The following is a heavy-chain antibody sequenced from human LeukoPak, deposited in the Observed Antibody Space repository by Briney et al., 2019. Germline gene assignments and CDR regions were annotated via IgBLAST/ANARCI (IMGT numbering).Heavy chain of an antibody. CDR2: IYYSGST. V-gene: IGHV4-39*07. D-gene: IGHD2-15*01. Sequence: SETLSLTCTVSGGSISSSSYYWGWIRQPPGKGLEWIGSIYYSGSTYYNPSLKSRVTISVDTSKNQFSLKLSSVTAADTAVYYCARAPRTTPPYCSGGSCYFDYWGQGTLVTVSS. CDR1: GGSISSSSYY. CDR3: ARAPRTTPPYCSGGSCYFDY. J-gene: IGHJ4*02.